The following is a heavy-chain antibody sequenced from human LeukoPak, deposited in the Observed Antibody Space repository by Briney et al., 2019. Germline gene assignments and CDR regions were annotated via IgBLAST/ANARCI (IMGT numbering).Heavy chain of an antibody. CDR3: ATGWYNLNDEAFDY. J-gene: IGHJ4*02. CDR1: GYTFTNYG. Sequence: ASVKDSCESSGYTFTNYGIIWLGPPPGQGLACMGWVSAYNGNTHYAQKLQGRVTMTTDTSTSTAYMELRSLRSDDTAMYYCATGWYNLNDEAFDYWGQGTLVTVSS. CDR2: VSAYNGNT. V-gene: IGHV1-18*01. D-gene: IGHD1-20*01.